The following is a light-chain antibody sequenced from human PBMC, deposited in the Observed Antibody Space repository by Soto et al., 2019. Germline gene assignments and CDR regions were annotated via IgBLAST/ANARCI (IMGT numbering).Light chain of an antibody. CDR3: LQNHNYPRT. V-gene: IGKV1-33*01. J-gene: IGKJ1*01. Sequence: DIQMTQSPSSLSASVGDRVTITCQASQNINNYLNWYQQKPGRAPKLLIYDASNLEAGVPSRFRGSGSGTDFTFTISRLQPEDIATYYCLQNHNYPRTFGQGTKVEI. CDR1: QNINNY. CDR2: DAS.